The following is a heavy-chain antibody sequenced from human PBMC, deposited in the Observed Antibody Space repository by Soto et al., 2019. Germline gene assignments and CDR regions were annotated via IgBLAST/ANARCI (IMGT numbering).Heavy chain of an antibody. V-gene: IGHV3-74*01. D-gene: IGHD5-18*01. Sequence: XVSLRLSCAASGFTFSSYWMHGVRQAPGKGLVWVSRINPDGSATNYADSVKGRFTISRDNAKNTLYLQMNSLRAEDTAVFYCGRGGSDSPMAPGYWGQGTLVTVSS. J-gene: IGHJ4*02. CDR1: GFTFSSYW. CDR2: INPDGSAT. CDR3: GRGGSDSPMAPGY.